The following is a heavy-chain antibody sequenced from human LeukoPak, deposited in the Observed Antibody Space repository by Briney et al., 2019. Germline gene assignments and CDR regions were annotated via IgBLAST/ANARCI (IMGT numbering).Heavy chain of an antibody. CDR3: ARGDYDILTGYLTHRTPDWFDP. J-gene: IGHJ5*02. CDR2: IYYSGST. CDR1: GGSISSSSYY. Sequence: PSETLSLTCTVSGGSISSSSYYWGWIRQPPGKGLEWIGSIYYSGSTYYNPSLKSRVTISVDTSKNQFSLKLSSVTAADTAVYYCARGDYDILTGYLTHRTPDWFDPWGQGTLVTVSS. V-gene: IGHV4-39*07. D-gene: IGHD3-9*01.